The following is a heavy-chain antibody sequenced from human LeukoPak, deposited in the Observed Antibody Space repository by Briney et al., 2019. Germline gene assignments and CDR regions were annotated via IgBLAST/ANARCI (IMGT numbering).Heavy chain of an antibody. D-gene: IGHD3/OR15-3a*01. CDR3: ASTVRGLVIEFNWFDP. Sequence: SLKVSSKHPRGTFIRYTISAVRPAPGQRLEWMGRIIPILGIANYAQKFQGRVTITADKSTSTAYMELSSVRSEDTAVYYCASTVRGLVIEFNWFDPWGQGTLVTVSS. CDR2: IIPILGIA. CDR1: RGTFIRYT. J-gene: IGHJ5*02. V-gene: IGHV1-69*02.